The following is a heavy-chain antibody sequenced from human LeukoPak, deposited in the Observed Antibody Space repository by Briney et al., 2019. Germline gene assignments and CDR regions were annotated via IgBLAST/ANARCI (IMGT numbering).Heavy chain of an antibody. CDR3: ATDMGDDTSGSYRFGLDV. V-gene: IGHV3-74*01. CDR1: GFTFSSHW. CDR2: INKDGSDT. J-gene: IGHJ6*02. Sequence: GGSLRLSCAASGFTFSSHWMYWVRQVPGKGLVWVSRINKDGSDTTYADSVKGRFTISRDNAKNTLYLQMNSLRAEDTAVYYCATDMGDDTSGSYRFGLDVWGLGTTVTVSS. D-gene: IGHD3-22*01.